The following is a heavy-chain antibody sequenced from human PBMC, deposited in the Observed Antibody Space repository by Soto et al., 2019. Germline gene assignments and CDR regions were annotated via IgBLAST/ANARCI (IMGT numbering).Heavy chain of an antibody. D-gene: IGHD3-9*01. CDR3: ARQGYDILTGYYKVVFFDY. CDR2: IDPSDSYT. V-gene: IGHV5-10-1*01. Sequence: GESLKISCKGSGYSFTSYWISWVRQMPGKGLEWMGRIDPSDSYTNYSPSFQGHVTISADKSISTAYLQWSSLKASDTAMYYCARQGYDILTGYYKVVFFDYWGQGTLVTSPQ. CDR1: GYSFTSYW. J-gene: IGHJ4*02.